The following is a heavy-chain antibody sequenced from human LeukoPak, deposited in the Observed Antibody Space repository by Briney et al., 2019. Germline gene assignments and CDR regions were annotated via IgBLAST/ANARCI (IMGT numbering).Heavy chain of an antibody. CDR2: ISSSSSYI. J-gene: IGHJ4*02. Sequence: GGSLRLSCAASGFTFSSYSMNWVRQAPGKGLEWVSSISSSSSYIYYADSVKGRFTISRDNAKNSLYLQMNSLRAEGTAVYYCAREYYYDSSGYDLNYFDYWGQGTPVTVSS. CDR1: GFTFSSYS. CDR3: AREYYYDSSGYDLNYFDY. D-gene: IGHD3-22*01. V-gene: IGHV3-21*01.